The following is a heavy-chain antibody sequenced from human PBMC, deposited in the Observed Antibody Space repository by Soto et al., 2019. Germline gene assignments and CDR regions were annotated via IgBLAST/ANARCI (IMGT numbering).Heavy chain of an antibody. V-gene: IGHV1-18*01. CDR1: GYTFRNFG. CDR2: ISAYNANA. J-gene: IGHJ4*02. Sequence: QIQLLQSGAEVKKPGASVKVTCKASGYTFRNFGISWXRQAPGQGLEWMGWISAYNANANYAQKFQGRLTMTADTSTSTAYMELRSLRSDDTAVYYCARENSYFDYWGQGTLVTVSS. CDR3: ARENSYFDY.